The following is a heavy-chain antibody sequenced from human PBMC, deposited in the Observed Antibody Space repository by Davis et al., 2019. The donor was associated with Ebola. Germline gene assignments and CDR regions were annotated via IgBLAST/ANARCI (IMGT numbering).Heavy chain of an antibody. J-gene: IGHJ5*02. Sequence: SETLSLTCAVYGGSFSGYYWSWIRQPPGKGLEWIGEINHSGSTNYNPSLKSRVTISVDTSKNQFSLKLSPVTAADTAVYYCARVVITMVQGVTNNWFDPWGQGTLVTVSS. V-gene: IGHV4-34*01. D-gene: IGHD3-10*01. CDR3: ARVVITMVQGVTNNWFDP. CDR1: GGSFSGYY. CDR2: INHSGST.